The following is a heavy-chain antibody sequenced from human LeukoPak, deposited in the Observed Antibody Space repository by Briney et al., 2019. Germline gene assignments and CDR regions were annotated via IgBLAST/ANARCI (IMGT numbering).Heavy chain of an antibody. D-gene: IGHD3-9*01. CDR2: ISGSGGST. CDR3: ANAPLSYYDILTGYSDSRLVDYFDY. J-gene: IGHJ4*02. V-gene: IGHV3-23*01. CDR1: GFTFSSYS. Sequence: PGGSLRLSCAASGFTFSSYSMNWVRQAPGKGLEWVSAISGSGGSTYYADSVKGRFTISRDNAKNTLYLQMNSLRAEDTAVYYCANAPLSYYDILTGYSDSRLVDYFDYWGQGTLVTVSS.